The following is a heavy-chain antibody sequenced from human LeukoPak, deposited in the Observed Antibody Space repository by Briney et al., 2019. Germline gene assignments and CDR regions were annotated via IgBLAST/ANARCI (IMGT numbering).Heavy chain of an antibody. CDR1: GFTFSSHG. Sequence: GGSLRLSCAASGFTFSSHGMHWVRQAPDKALEWVAVTSYDGTTKYYADSAKGRFNISRDNSKNTLYLQMNSLRVDDTAVYYCAKDATLFGDQYFDYWGQGTLVIVSS. CDR3: AKDATLFGDQYFDY. V-gene: IGHV3-30*18. CDR2: TSYDGTTK. D-gene: IGHD3-10*01. J-gene: IGHJ4*02.